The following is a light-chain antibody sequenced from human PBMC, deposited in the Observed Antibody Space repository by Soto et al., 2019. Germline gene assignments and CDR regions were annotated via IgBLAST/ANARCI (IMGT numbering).Light chain of an antibody. J-gene: IGLJ2*01. CDR1: DIARKT. CDR2: DDD. CDR3: ATWDRGLTAVV. V-gene: IGLV3-21*02. Sequence: SYELTQPPSVSVAPGQTARITCGGNDIARKTVHWYQQKPGQAPVLVVYDDDERPSGIPERFSGSNSGNTATLDITGLQTGDEADYYCATWDRGLTAVVFGGGTKLTVL.